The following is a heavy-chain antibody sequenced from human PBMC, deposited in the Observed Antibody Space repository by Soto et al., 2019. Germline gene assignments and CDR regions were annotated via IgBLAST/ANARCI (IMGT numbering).Heavy chain of an antibody. D-gene: IGHD5-12*01. CDR3: AKASSEYSAWVDR. J-gene: IGHJ5*02. CDR2: ISARGGSS. CDR1: GFSFISYA. Sequence: EVQLLESGGGLVQPGGSLRLAFAASGFSFISYAMVWVRQAPGKGLEWVSVISARGGSSYFADSVKGRFTISRDNSKNVLSLEMNNLRAEDTATYFCAKASSEYSAWVDRWGQGTLVLVSS. V-gene: IGHV3-23*01.